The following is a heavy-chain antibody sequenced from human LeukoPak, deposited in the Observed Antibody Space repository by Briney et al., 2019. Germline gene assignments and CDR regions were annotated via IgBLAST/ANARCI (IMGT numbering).Heavy chain of an antibody. J-gene: IGHJ4*02. D-gene: IGHD6-19*01. CDR2: ISGSGGST. CDR1: GFTFSSYA. Sequence: GGSLRLSCAASGFTFSSYARSWVRQAPGKGLEWVSAISGSGGSTYYADSVKGRFTIARDNSKNTLYLQMNSLRAEDTAVYYCAKGSGDSSGWFQLFDYWGQGTLVTVSS. CDR3: AKGSGDSSGWFQLFDY. V-gene: IGHV3-23*01.